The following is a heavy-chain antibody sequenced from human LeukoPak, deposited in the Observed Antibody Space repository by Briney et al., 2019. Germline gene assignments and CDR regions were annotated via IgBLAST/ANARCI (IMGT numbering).Heavy chain of an antibody. V-gene: IGHV1-18*01. Sequence: GASVKVSCKASGDTFIRYGISWVRQAPGQGLEWMGWISTGNGNTNYGQKFQGRVTMTTDTSTGTAYMELRSLRSDDTAMYYCARVLDFSSGLPDYWGQGTLVTVSS. J-gene: IGHJ4*02. CDR3: ARVLDFSSGLPDY. CDR1: GDTFIRYG. CDR2: ISTGNGNT. D-gene: IGHD3-3*01.